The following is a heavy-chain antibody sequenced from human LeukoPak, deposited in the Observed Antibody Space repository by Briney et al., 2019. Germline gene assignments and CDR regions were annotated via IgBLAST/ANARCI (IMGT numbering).Heavy chain of an antibody. CDR3: VKARLGYCISTTCPTDYDYYYYMDV. V-gene: IGHV3-30*02. CDR2: IRYDGSKK. J-gene: IGHJ6*03. D-gene: IGHD2-2*01. Sequence: GGSLGLSFAAARFPFNSSGMHWARPAPGKGLEWVAFIRYDGSKKFYADSVKGRFTISRDNSKNTLYLQVSSLRADDTAVYYCVKARLGYCISTTCPTDYDYYYYMDVWGKGTTVTVSS. CDR1: RFPFNSSG.